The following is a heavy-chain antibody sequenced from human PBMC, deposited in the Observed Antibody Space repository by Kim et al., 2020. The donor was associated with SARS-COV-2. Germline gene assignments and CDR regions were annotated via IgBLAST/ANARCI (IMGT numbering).Heavy chain of an antibody. V-gene: IGHV3-74*01. CDR3: ARGSGSYGFDS. D-gene: IGHD1-26*01. Sequence: YAASVKGRLTISRHKAKSTLDLQMNSLRPEDAAVYYCARGSGSYGFDSWGQGILVAVSS. J-gene: IGHJ4*02.